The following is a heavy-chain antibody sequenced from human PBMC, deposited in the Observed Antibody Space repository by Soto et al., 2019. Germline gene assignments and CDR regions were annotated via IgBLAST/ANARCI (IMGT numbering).Heavy chain of an antibody. Sequence: QPGGSLRLSCAASGFTFSSYAMHLVRQAPGKGLEWVAFISYDGSNKYYADSVKGRFTISRDNSKNTLYLQMNSLRAEDTAVYYCARDSGSYFFYSLPDYWGQGTLVTVSS. CDR1: GFTFSSYA. CDR3: ARDSGSYFFYSLPDY. J-gene: IGHJ4*02. D-gene: IGHD1-26*01. CDR2: ISYDGSNK. V-gene: IGHV3-30-3*01.